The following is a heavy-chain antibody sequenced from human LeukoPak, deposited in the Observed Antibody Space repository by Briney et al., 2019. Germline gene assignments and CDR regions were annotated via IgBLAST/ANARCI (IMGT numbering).Heavy chain of an antibody. CDR2: IKQDGSEK. V-gene: IGHV3-7*01. J-gene: IGHJ6*03. Sequence: GGSLRLSCAASGFTFSSYWMSWVRQAPGKGLEWVANIKQDGSEKYYVDSVKGRFTISRGNAKNSLYLQMNSLRAEDTAVYYCARDGGQRFGELIHYYYMDVWGKGTTVTVSS. CDR3: ARDGGQRFGELIHYYYMDV. CDR1: GFTFSSYW. D-gene: IGHD3-10*01.